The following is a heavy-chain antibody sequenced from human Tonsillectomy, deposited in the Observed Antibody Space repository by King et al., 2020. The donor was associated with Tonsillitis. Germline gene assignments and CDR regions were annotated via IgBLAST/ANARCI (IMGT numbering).Heavy chain of an antibody. CDR3: AKVASTMTTYYYYYMDV. CDR1: GFTFSGYA. CDR2: ITYSGGYT. J-gene: IGHJ6*03. V-gene: IGHV3-23*04. Sequence: VQLVESGGGLGQPGGSLRLSCAAAGFTFSGYAMSWVRQAPGKGPEWVSTITYSGGYTYYAVSGKGRFIISKDNSKNTVFLQMDSLRAEDTAVYYCAKVASTMTTYYYYYMDVWGKGTTVTVSS. D-gene: IGHD5-12*01.